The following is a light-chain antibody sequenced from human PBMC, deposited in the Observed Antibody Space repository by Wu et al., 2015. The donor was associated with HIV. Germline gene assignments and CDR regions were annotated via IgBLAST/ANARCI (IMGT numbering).Light chain of an antibody. Sequence: EIVMTQSPATLSVSPGEGVTLSCRASQSVSSYLAWYQQTPGQAPRLLIYGASTRATGVPARFSGSGSGTQFTLTITNVQSADSAVYYCQQYNNWPPYSFGLGDQAGGQT. CDR2: GAS. CDR1: QSVSSY. J-gene: IGKJ2*03. CDR3: QQYNNWPPYS. V-gene: IGKV3-15*01.